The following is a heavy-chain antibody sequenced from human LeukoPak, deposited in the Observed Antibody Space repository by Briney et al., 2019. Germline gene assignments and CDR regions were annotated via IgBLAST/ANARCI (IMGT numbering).Heavy chain of an antibody. CDR3: AKLVIDSGKPEDF. CDR1: GYTFSSYG. D-gene: IGHD1-26*01. J-gene: IGHJ4*02. V-gene: IGHV1-18*01. CDR2: ISAYNGNT. Sequence: GASVKVSCKASGYTFSSYGISWVRQAPGQGLEWMGWISAYNGNTNYAQKLQGRVTMTTETSTSTAYLELTSLRSDDTAVYYCAKLVIDSGKPEDFWGQGTLATVSS.